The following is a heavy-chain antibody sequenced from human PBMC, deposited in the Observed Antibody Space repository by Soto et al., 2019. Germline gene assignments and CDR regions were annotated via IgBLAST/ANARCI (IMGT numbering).Heavy chain of an antibody. Sequence: SETLSLTCTVSGGSFRSDDYYWNWVRQPPGKGLEWIGYIDYSGHSYYNPSLKSRVTISVDTTKKQFSLRLSSVTAADTAVYYCARDEQANWGYGFDYWGQGNLVTVSS. D-gene: IGHD7-27*01. CDR2: IDYSGHS. V-gene: IGHV4-30-4*01. CDR3: ARDEQANWGYGFDY. CDR1: GGSFRSDDYY. J-gene: IGHJ4*02.